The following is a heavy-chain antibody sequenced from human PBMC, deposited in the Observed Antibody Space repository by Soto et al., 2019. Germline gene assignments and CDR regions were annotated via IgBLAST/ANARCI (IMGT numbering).Heavy chain of an antibody. CDR1: GGTFSSYA. J-gene: IGHJ4*02. CDR2: IIPIFGTA. V-gene: IGHV1-69*12. Sequence: QVQLVQSGAEVKKPGSSVKVSCKASGGTFSSYAISWVRQAPGQGLEWMGGIIPIFGTANYAQKFQGRVTIDANXSTSTAYMERSSLRSEDTAVYYCARDVIAAAGTAGWGQGTLVTVSS. CDR3: ARDVIAAAGTAG. D-gene: IGHD6-13*01.